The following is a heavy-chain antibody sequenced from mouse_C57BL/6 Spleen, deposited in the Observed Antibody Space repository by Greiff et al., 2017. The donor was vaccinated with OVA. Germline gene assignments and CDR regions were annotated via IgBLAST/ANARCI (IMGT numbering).Heavy chain of an antibody. V-gene: IGHV1-50*01. CDR1: GYTFTSYW. CDR3: ASSTAQATLGAY. J-gene: IGHJ3*01. Sequence: QVQLQQPGAELVKPGASVKLSCKASGYTFTSYWMQWVKQRPGQGLEWIGEIDPSDIYTNYNQKFKGKATLTVDTSSSTAYMQLSSLTSEDSAVYYCASSTAQATLGAYWGQGTLVTVSA. CDR2: IDPSDIYT. D-gene: IGHD3-2*02.